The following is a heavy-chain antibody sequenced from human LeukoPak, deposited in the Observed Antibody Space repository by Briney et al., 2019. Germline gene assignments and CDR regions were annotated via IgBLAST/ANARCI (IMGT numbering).Heavy chain of an antibody. Sequence: GGSLRLSCAASGFTISSYAMSWVRQAPGKGPEWVSVISGSGGSTYYADSVKGRFTISRDNSKNTLYLQMNSLRAEDTAVYYCAKDRIVGTIGRAFDIWGQGTMVTVSS. V-gene: IGHV3-23*01. CDR3: AKDRIVGTIGRAFDI. D-gene: IGHD1-26*01. J-gene: IGHJ3*02. CDR1: GFTISSYA. CDR2: ISGSGGST.